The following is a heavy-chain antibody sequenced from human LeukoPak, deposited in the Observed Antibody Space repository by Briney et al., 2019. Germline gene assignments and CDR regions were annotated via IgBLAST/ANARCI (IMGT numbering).Heavy chain of an antibody. J-gene: IGHJ3*02. D-gene: IGHD2/OR15-2a*01. CDR2: IRSKANSYAT. CDR3: RGVIVDDAFDM. Sequence: GGSLRLSCAASGFTFSGSAIHWVRQASGKGLEWVGRIRSKANSYATAYAASVKGRFIISRDDSKNTAYLQMNSLKTEDTAVYRCRGVIVDDAFDMWGQGTMVTVSS. V-gene: IGHV3-73*01. CDR1: GFTFSGSA.